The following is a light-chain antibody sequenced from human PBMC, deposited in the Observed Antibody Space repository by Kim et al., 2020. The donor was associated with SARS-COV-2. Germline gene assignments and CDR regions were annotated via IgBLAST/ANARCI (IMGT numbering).Light chain of an antibody. J-gene: IGLJ1*01. V-gene: IGLV1-47*01. CDR1: SSNIGSNY. CDR3: AAWDDSLSGYV. CDR2: RNN. Sequence: QMLTISCSGSSSNIGSNYVYWYQQLPGTAPKLLIYRNNQRPSGVPDRFSGSKSGTSASLAISGLRSEDEADYYCAAWDDSLSGYVFGTGTKVSVL.